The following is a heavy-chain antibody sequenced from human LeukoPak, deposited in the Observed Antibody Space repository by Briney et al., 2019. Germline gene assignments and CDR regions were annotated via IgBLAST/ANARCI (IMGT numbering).Heavy chain of an antibody. D-gene: IGHD3-22*01. CDR2: IYSSGSA. CDR1: GASINNNF. Sequence: PSETLSLTCTVSGASINNNFWTWIRQPPGKGLEWIGYIYSSGSAKYNPSLKSRVIISGDTSKNQISLNLPSVTAADTTVYFCARHRDYYDTWGHGTLVTVSS. J-gene: IGHJ4*01. CDR3: ARHRDYYDT. V-gene: IGHV4-59*08.